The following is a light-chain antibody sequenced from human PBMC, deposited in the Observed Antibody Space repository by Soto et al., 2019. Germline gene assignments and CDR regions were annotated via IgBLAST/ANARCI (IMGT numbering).Light chain of an antibody. V-gene: IGLV2-11*01. CDR2: DVT. Sequence: QSALTQPRSVSGSPRQSVTISCTGPSSDVGGLHSVSWDQQRPGTAPKPMIFDVTKQPSGVPDRFSGSRSDNTASLTISGLHPEDEADYYCCSYAGRHVFVFGTGTKVTVL. CDR3: CSYAGRHVFV. CDR1: SSDVGGLHS. J-gene: IGLJ1*01.